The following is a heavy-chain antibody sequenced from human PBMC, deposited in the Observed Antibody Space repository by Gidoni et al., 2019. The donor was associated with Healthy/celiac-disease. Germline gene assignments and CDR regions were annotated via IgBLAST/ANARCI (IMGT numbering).Heavy chain of an antibody. J-gene: IGHJ6*03. CDR1: GGSFSGYY. V-gene: IGHV4-34*01. D-gene: IGHD6-6*01. Sequence: QVQLQQWGAGLLKPSETLSLTCAVYGGSFSGYYWSWLRQPPGKGLEWIGEINHSGSTNYNPSLKSRVTISVDTSKNQFSLKLSSVTAADTAVYYCARGSRMYSSSARGAYYYYYYYMDVWGKGTTVTVSS. CDR3: ARGSRMYSSSARGAYYYYYYYMDV. CDR2: INHSGST.